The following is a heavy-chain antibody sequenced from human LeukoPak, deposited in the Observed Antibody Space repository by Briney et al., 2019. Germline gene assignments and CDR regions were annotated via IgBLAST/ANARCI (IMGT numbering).Heavy chain of an antibody. D-gene: IGHD4-11*01. V-gene: IGHV1-2*02. CDR2: INPNSGGT. CDR1: GYTFTGYY. J-gene: IGHJ4*02. Sequence: ASVKVSCKASGYTFTGYYMHWVRQAPGQGLEWMGWINPNSGGTNYAQKFQGRVTMTRDTSISTAYMELSRLRSDDTAVYYCAKEASYSNSPLGYWGQGTLVTVSS. CDR3: AKEASYSNSPLGY.